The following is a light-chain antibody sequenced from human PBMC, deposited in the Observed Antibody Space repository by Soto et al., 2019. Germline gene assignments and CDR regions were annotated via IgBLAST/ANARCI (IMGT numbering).Light chain of an antibody. V-gene: IGLV2-23*01. CDR1: NSDVGSYKF. Sequence: QSALTQPASVSGSPGQSITISCTGTNSDVGSYKFVSWYQQHPGKVPKLIIYEATQRPSGRSNRFSGSKSGNTASLTISGLQAEDEADYYCCSFAGGGATWVFGGGTQLTVL. CDR2: EAT. J-gene: IGLJ3*02. CDR3: CSFAGGGATWV.